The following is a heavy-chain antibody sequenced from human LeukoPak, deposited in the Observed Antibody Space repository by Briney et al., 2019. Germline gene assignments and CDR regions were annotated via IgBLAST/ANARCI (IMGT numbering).Heavy chain of an antibody. J-gene: IGHJ3*02. CDR1: GYTFSIYG. CDR3: AREKSSGYNYDI. D-gene: IGHD5-24*01. CDR2: ISAYNGNT. V-gene: IGHV1-18*01. Sequence: ASVKVSCKASGYTFSIYGFSWVRQAPGQGLEWMGWISAYNGNTNYAQKLQGRVTMTTDTSTSTAYMELRSLRSDDTAVYYCAREKSSGYNYDIWGQGTMVTVSS.